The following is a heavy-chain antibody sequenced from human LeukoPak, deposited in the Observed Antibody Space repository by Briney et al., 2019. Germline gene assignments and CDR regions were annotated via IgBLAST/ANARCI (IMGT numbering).Heavy chain of an antibody. V-gene: IGHV1-2*02. J-gene: IGHJ6*03. Sequence: ASVKASCKASGYTFTGYYMHWVRQAPGQGLEWMGWINPNSGGTNYAQKFQGRVTMTRDTSISTAYMELSRLRSDDTAVYYCARDSRGSSWYDWDYYYYYMDVWGKGTTVTVSS. CDR2: INPNSGGT. CDR1: GYTFTGYY. CDR3: ARDSRGSSWYDWDYYYYYMDV. D-gene: IGHD6-13*01.